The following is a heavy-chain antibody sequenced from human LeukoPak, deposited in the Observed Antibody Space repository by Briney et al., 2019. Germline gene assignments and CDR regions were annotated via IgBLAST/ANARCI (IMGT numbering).Heavy chain of an antibody. V-gene: IGHV3-23*01. D-gene: IGHD3-22*01. CDR3: AKHLDSSGQKFDY. CDR2: ISGGGVIT. Sequence: PGGSLRLSCAASGFTFSSYAMSWVRQAPGKGLEWDSSISGGGVITYYADSVKGRFTISRDNPKNTLHLQMNSLRADDTAVYYCAKHLDSSGQKFDYWGQGTLVTVSS. CDR1: GFTFSSYA. J-gene: IGHJ4*02.